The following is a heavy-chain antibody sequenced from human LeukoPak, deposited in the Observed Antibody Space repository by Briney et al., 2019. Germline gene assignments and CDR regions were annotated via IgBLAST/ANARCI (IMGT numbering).Heavy chain of an antibody. CDR3: ARHTRRYCSSTSCNNWFDP. J-gene: IGHJ5*02. CDR1: GFTFSSYG. CDR2: IYYSGST. D-gene: IGHD2-2*01. V-gene: IGHV4-39*01. Sequence: PGGSLRLSCAASGFTFSSYGMHWIRQPPGKGLEWVGSIYYSGSTYYNPSLKSRVTISVDTSKNQFSLKLSSVTAADTAVYYCARHTRRYCSSTSCNNWFDPWGQGTLVTVSS.